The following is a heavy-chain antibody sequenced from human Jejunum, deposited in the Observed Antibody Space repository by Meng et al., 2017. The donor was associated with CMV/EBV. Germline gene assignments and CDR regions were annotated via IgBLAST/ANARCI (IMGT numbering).Heavy chain of an antibody. CDR3: ARVFKGGNYFDY. D-gene: IGHD1-26*01. V-gene: IGHV3-74*01. CDR2: INGDGSSA. CDR1: GFTFNNYW. J-gene: IGHJ4*02. Sequence: TSGFTFNNYWMHWVRQAPGKGLVWVSRINGDGSSANYGDSVKGRFTTSRDNAKNTLYLQLSNLRAEDTGVYYCARVFKGGNYFDYWGQGTQVTVSS.